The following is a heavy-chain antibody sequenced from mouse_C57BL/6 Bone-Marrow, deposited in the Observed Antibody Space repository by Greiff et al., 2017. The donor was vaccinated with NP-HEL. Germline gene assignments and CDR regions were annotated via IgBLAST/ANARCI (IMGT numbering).Heavy chain of an antibody. V-gene: IGHV5-4*01. Sequence: EVKLVESGGGLVKPGGSLKLSCAASGFTFSSYAMSWVRQTPEKRLEWVATISDGGSYTYYPDNVKGRFTISRDNAKNNLYLQMSHLKSEDTAMYYCARDWGYGNYFPWFAYWGQGTLVTVSA. J-gene: IGHJ3*01. CDR3: ARDWGYGNYFPWFAY. CDR2: ISDGGSYT. CDR1: GFTFSSYA. D-gene: IGHD2-1*01.